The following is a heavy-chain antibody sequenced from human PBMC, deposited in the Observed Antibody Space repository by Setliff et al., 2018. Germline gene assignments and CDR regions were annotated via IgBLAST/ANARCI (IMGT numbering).Heavy chain of an antibody. CDR2: ISPYSGKT. J-gene: IGHJ4*02. V-gene: IGHV1-18*01. CDR1: GYIFNDYG. D-gene: IGHD2-8*01. CDR3: SRLVRFCTRTSCQRLSGGEF. Sequence: GASVKVSCKTSGYIFNDYGIAWVRQAPGQGLEWMAWISPYSGKTYNSPSLHGRLTLTTDTSTATAHMELRNLAFNDTAVYYCSRLVRFCTRTSCQRLSGGEFWGQGTLVTV.